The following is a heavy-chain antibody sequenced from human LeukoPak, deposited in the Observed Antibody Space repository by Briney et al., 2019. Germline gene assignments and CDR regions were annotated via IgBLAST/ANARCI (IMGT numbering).Heavy chain of an antibody. J-gene: IGHJ5*02. CDR2: IIPILGIA. V-gene: IGHV1-69*04. CDR1: GGTFSSYA. CDR3: AWNDGSNWFDP. Sequence: SVKVSCKASGGTFSSYAISWVRQAPGQGLEWMGRIIPILGIANYAQKFQGRVTITADKSTSTAYMELSSLRSEDTAVYYCAWNDGSNWFDPWGQGTLVTVSS. D-gene: IGHD1-1*01.